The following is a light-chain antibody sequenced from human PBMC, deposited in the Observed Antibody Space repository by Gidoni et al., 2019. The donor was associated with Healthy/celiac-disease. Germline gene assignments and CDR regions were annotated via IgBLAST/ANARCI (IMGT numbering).Light chain of an antibody. CDR2: WAS. J-gene: IGKJ4*01. CDR3: QQYYSTPPT. Sequence: DNVMTQSPDSLVVSLGERATINCKSSRGVLYSSNNKNYLAWYQQKPGQPPRLLIYWASTRESGVPDRFSGSGSGTDFTLTISSLQAEDVAVYYCQQYYSTPPTFGGGTKVEIK. CDR1: RGVLYSSNNKNY. V-gene: IGKV4-1*01.